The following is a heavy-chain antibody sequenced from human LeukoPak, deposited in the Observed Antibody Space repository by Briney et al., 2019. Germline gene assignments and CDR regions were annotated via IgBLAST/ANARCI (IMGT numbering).Heavy chain of an antibody. J-gene: IGHJ6*03. CDR3: AREDNGGGNCYMDV. CDR2: IYPEASGA. D-gene: IGHD3-16*01. CDR1: GFTFIGYW. V-gene: IGHV3-74*01. Sequence: GGSLRLSCAASGFTFIGYWLHWVRQVPGKGLVWVSRIYPEASGAFYADSVKGRFTISRDNAKNTLYLQMNSLRAEDTAVYYCAREDNGGGNCYMDVECKGTTVTVSS.